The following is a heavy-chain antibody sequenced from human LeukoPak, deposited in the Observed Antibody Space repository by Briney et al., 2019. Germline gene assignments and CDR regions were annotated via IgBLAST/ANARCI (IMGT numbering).Heavy chain of an antibody. CDR1: GGSISGYY. CDR2: IFYSGST. J-gene: IGHJ4*02. CDR3: ARGYRNNWRFDS. D-gene: IGHD1-1*01. Sequence: SETLSLTCTVSGGSISGYYWSWIRQPPGKGLEWIGYIFYSGSTNYNPSLKSRVTISVDTSKNQFSLKLSSVTAADTAVYFCARGYRNNWRFDSWGQGTLVTVSS. V-gene: IGHV4-59*01.